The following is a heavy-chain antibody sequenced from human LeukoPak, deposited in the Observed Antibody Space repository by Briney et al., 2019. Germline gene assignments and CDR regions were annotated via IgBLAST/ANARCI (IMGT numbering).Heavy chain of an antibody. CDR3: ARDPERGLDV. Sequence: GGSLRLSCSASGFIFNNFWMHWVRQAPGKGLEWVAVIWFDGSNQYYADSVKGRFTVSRDNSKNILYLQMNSLRAEDTAVYYCARDPERGLDVWGQGTTVTVSS. CDR2: IWFDGSNQ. V-gene: IGHV3-33*08. J-gene: IGHJ6*02. CDR1: GFIFNNFW.